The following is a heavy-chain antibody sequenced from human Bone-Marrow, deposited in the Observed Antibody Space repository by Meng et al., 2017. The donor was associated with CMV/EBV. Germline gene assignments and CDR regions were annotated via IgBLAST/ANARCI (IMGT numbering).Heavy chain of an antibody. CDR1: CYTFTSYG. D-gene: IGHD4-11*01. J-gene: IGHJ4*02. CDR3: ARDTVLDY. Sequence: GQLGLSGAEVQKPGASVKASCKASCYTFTSYGISWVRQAPGQGLEWMGWISAYNGNTNSSQKLQGRVTMTTDKSTSTAYMELRSLGSDDTAVYYCARDTVLDYWGQGTLVTVSS. CDR2: ISAYNGNT. V-gene: IGHV1-18*01.